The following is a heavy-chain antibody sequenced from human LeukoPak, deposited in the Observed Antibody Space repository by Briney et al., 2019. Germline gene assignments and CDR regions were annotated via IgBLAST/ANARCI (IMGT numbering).Heavy chain of an antibody. CDR1: GGSISSYY. CDR3: ARGSHDYGDYWTDY. D-gene: IGHD4-17*01. V-gene: IGHV4-59*01. Sequence: PSETLSLTCTVSGGSISSYYWSWIRQPPGKGLEWIGYIYYSGSTNYNPSLKSRVTISVDTSKDQFSLKLSSVTAADTAVYYCARGSHDYGDYWTDYWGQGTLVTVSS. J-gene: IGHJ4*02. CDR2: IYYSGST.